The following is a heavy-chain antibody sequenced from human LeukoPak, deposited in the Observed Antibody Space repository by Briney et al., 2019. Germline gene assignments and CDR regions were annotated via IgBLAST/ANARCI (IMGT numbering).Heavy chain of an antibody. J-gene: IGHJ4*02. Sequence: GASVKVSCKASGYTFTSYGISWVRQAPGQGLEWLGWISAYNGNTNYAQKLQGRVTMTTDTSTSTAYMELRSLRSDDTAVYYCARSDGYSSGLTPFDYRGQGTLVTVSS. CDR2: ISAYNGNT. V-gene: IGHV1-18*01. D-gene: IGHD6-19*01. CDR1: GYTFTSYG. CDR3: ARSDGYSSGLTPFDY.